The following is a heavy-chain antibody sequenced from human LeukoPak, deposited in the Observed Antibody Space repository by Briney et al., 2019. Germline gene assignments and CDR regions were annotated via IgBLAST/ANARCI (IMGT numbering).Heavy chain of an antibody. CDR3: ARDQWDPYSGYAADY. J-gene: IGHJ4*02. D-gene: IGHD5-12*01. Sequence: GGSLRLSCAASGFTFISYAMSWVRQAPGKGLEWVSVIYSGGSTYYADSVKGRFTISRDNSKNTLYLQMNSLRAEDTAVYYCARDQWDPYSGYAADYWGQGTLVTVSS. V-gene: IGHV3-53*01. CDR2: IYSGGST. CDR1: GFTFISYA.